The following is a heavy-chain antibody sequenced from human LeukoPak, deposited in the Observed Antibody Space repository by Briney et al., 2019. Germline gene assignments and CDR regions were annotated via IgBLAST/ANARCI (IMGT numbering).Heavy chain of an antibody. D-gene: IGHD5-18*01. CDR3: ARLNNYVYFSDY. V-gene: IGHV5-51*01. J-gene: IGHJ4*02. CDR2: IYPGDSDT. Sequence: GESLKISCKGSGSSFTKYWIGWVRQMPGKGLEWMGIIYPGDSDTRYSPSFQGQVTISADKSTSTAYLQWSSLKASDTAMYYCARLNNYVYFSDYWGQGTLVTVSS. CDR1: GSSFTKYW.